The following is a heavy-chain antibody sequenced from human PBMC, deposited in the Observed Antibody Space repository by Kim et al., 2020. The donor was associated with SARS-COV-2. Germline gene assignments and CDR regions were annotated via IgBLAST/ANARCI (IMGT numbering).Heavy chain of an antibody. V-gene: IGHV4-59*11. CDR2: IYYNGNT. CDR1: GDTTSSHY. Sequence: SETLSLTCTVSGDTTSSHYWSWIRQPPGKGLDWIGYIYYNGNTNYGPSLKSRVTMSIDTSKNQFSLTLNSVTAADTAVYYCARMIFSNYYFDYWGQG. J-gene: IGHJ4*02. D-gene: IGHD3-16*01. CDR3: ARMIFSNYYFDY.